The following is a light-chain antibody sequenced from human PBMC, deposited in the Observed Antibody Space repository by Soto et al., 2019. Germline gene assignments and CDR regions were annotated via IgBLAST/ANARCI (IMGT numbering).Light chain of an antibody. CDR2: EGS. CDR1: SNDVGNYNL. CDR3: CSYAGSNSVV. V-gene: IGLV2-23*01. J-gene: IGLJ2*01. Sequence: QSVLTQPASVSGSPGQSITISCTGTSNDVGNYNLVSWYQQHTGKAPKLMIYEGSKRSSGISIRFSGSKSGNTASLTISGLQAEDEAHYYCCSYAGSNSVVFGGGTKLTVL.